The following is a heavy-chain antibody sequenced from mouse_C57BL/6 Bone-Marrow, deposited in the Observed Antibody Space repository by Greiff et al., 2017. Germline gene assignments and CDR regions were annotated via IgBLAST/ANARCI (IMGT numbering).Heavy chain of an antibody. CDR1: GYTFTSYW. CDR2: IDPSDSYT. J-gene: IGHJ3*01. D-gene: IGHD1-1*01. V-gene: IGHV1-69*01. Sequence: VQLQQPGAELVMPGASVKLSCKASGYTFTSYWMHWVKQRPGQGLEWIGEIDPSDSYTNYNQKFKGKSTLTVDKSSSTAYMQLSSLTSEDSAVYYCARGITTVVATSWFAYWGQGTLVTVSA. CDR3: ARGITTVVATSWFAY.